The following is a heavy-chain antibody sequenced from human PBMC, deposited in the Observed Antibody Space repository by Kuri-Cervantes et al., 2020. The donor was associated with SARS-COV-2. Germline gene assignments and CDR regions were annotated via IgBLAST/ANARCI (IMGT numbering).Heavy chain of an antibody. J-gene: IGHJ3*02. CDR2: ISAYNGNT. V-gene: IGHV1-18*01. CDR3: ARVDWATPRGPFDM. CDR1: GYTFTSYG. D-gene: IGHD3/OR15-3a*01. Sequence: ASVKVSCKASGYTFTSYGISWVRQAPGQGLEWMGWISAYNGNTNYAQKLQGRVTMSRDTSTSTASMELNRLTSDDTAIYYCARVDWATPRGPFDMWGQGTLVTVSS.